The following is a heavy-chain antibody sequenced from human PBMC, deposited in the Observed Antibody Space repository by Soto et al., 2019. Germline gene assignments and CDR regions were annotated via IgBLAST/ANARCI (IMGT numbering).Heavy chain of an antibody. J-gene: IGHJ4*02. CDR3: ARYCSGGSCSGGNFDY. Sequence: GGSLRLSCVASGFTFSSYSMNWVRQAPGKGLEWVSYISSSSSTIYYADSVKGRFTISRDNAKNSLYLQMNSLRAEDTAVYYCARYCSGGSCSGGNFDYWGQGTLVTVSS. CDR2: ISSSSSTI. D-gene: IGHD2-15*01. CDR1: GFTFSSYS. V-gene: IGHV3-48*01.